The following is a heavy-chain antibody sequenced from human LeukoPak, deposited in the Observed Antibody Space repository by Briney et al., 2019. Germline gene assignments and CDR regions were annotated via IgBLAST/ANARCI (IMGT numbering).Heavy chain of an antibody. CDR2: ISSDGSNK. J-gene: IGHJ6*02. V-gene: IGHV3-30*18. Sequence: GGSLRLSCAASGFTFSTYGMHWVRQAPGKGLEWVAVISSDGSNKHYADSVKGRFTISRDNSKNALYQQMNSLRAEDTAVYYCAKEHDILTGYYFYYGMDVWGQGTTVTVSS. D-gene: IGHD3-9*01. CDR3: AKEHDILTGYYFYYGMDV. CDR1: GFTFSTYG.